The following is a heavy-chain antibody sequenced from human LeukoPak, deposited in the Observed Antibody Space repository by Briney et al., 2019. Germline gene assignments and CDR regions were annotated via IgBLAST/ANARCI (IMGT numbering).Heavy chain of an antibody. J-gene: IGHJ3*02. V-gene: IGHV4-4*07. CDR2: IFASGST. Sequence: SDTLSLTCTVSGGSISSYSWSWIRQPAGKGLEWIGRIFASGSTKYNPSLKSRVIMSVETSKNQSSLKLSSVTAADTAVYYCAREGSAFDIWGQGTMVTVSS. CDR3: AREGSAFDI. CDR1: GGSISSYS.